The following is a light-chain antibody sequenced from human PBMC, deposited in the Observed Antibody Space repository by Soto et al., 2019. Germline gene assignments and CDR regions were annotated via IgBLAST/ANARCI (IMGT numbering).Light chain of an antibody. J-gene: IGLJ3*02. CDR2: EVS. Sequence: QSALTQPASVSGSPGQSITISCTGTSSDVGNYKYVSWYQQHPGKAPKLMIYEVSNRPSGVSNRFSGSKSGNTASLTISRVEAVDEADYWCQVWESSGNFWVFGGGTKVTVL. V-gene: IGLV2-14*01. CDR1: SSDVGNYKY. CDR3: QVWESSGNFWV.